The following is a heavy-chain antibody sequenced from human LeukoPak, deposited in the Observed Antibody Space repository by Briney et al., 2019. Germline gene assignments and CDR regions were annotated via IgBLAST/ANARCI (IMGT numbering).Heavy chain of an antibody. CDR1: GATFSSYA. V-gene: IGHV1-69*01. CDR3: ARTVDTMFRGFDY. Sequence: SGKLSCKASGATFSSYAISWGRQAPGQGLEWMGGIITIFGTANYAQTFQGRVTITADESTSTAYMELSSLRSEDTAVYYCARTVDTMFRGFDYWGQGTLVTVSS. D-gene: IGHD5-12*01. CDR2: IITIFGTA. J-gene: IGHJ4*02.